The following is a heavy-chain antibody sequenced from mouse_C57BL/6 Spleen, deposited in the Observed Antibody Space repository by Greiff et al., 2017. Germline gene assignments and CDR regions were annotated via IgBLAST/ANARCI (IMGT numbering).Heavy chain of an antibody. D-gene: IGHD3-3*01. V-gene: IGHV1-26*01. Sequence: EVKLQQSGPELVKPGASVKISCKASGYTFTDYYMNWVKQSHGKSLEWIGDINPNNGGTSYNQKFKGKATLTVDKSSSTAYLELRSLTSEDSAVYYCARGGRDYWGQGTTLTVSS. CDR2: INPNNGGT. CDR3: ARGGRDY. J-gene: IGHJ2*01. CDR1: GYTFTDYY.